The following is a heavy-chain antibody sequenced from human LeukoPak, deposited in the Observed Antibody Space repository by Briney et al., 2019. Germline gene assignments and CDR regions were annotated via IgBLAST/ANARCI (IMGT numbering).Heavy chain of an antibody. D-gene: IGHD3-10*01. CDR2: IYPGDSDT. J-gene: IGHJ3*02. V-gene: IGHV5-51*01. CDR1: GYSFTSYW. Sequence: LGESLKISCKGSGYSFTSYWIGWVRQMPGKGLEWMGIIYPGDSDTRYSPSFQGQVTISADKSISTAYLQWSSLKASDSAMYYCATNTMFRGIHAFDIWGQGTMVTVSS. CDR3: ATNTMFRGIHAFDI.